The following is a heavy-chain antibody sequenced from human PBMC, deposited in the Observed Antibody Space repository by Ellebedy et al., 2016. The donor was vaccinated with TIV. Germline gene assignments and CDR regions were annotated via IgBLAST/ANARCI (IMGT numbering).Heavy chain of an antibody. CDR2: ISGSGGNT. J-gene: IGHJ4*02. CDR1: GFMFNTYA. Sequence: PGGSLRLSCAASGFMFNTYAMHWVRQAPGKGLEWVSSISGSGGNTYYADSVKGRFTISRDNSKNTLYLQMNSLRAEDTAVYYCATNQDIVVVKAATLGYFDYWGQGTPVTVSS. D-gene: IGHD2-15*01. V-gene: IGHV3-23*01. CDR3: ATNQDIVVVKAATLGYFDY.